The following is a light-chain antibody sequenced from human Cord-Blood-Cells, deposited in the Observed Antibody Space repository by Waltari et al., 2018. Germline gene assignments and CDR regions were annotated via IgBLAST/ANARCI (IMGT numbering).Light chain of an antibody. V-gene: IGKV3-11*01. J-gene: IGKJ4*01. CDR1: QSVSSY. CDR3: QQRSNWPPT. Sequence: EIVLTQSPATLCLSQGESTTLSCRASQSVSSYLAWYQQKPGQAPRLLIYDASNRATGIPARFSGSGSGTDFTLTISSLEPEDFAVYYCQQRSNWPPTFGGGTKVEIK. CDR2: DAS.